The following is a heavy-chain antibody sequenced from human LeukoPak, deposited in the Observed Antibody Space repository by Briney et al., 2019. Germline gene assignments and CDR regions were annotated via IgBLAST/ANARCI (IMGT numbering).Heavy chain of an antibody. CDR3: AKHYTIGWYADY. CDR1: GFTFSSYA. Sequence: PGGSLRLSCAASGFTFSSYAMSWVRQAPGKGLEWVSAISGSAGSTYYADSVKGRLTISRDNSKNTLYLQMNSLRAEDTALYHCAKHYTIGWYADYWGQGTLVTVSS. CDR2: ISGSAGST. J-gene: IGHJ4*02. D-gene: IGHD6-19*01. V-gene: IGHV3-23*01.